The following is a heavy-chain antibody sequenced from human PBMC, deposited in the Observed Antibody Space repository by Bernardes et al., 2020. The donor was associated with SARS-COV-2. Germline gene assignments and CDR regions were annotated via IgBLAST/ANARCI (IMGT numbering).Heavy chain of an antibody. CDR3: ARGSGNYYFDY. CDR2: MNSDGSQI. D-gene: IGHD3-3*01. CDR1: GFTFSTSW. Sequence: GGSLRLSCAASGFTFSTSWMHWVRQAPGKGPLWVSRMNSDGSQINYADSVKGRFTISRDNARNTVYLQMNSLRVDDTAVYYCARGSGNYYFDYWGQGTLVTVSS. J-gene: IGHJ4*02. V-gene: IGHV3-74*01.